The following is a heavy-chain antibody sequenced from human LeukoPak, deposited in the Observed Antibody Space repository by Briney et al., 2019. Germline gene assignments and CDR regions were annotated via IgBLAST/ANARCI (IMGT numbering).Heavy chain of an antibody. CDR3: ARERVYSRSWLTIVY. V-gene: IGHV1-3*03. Sequence: ASVKVSCKASGYTFTSYAMHWVRQAPGQRLEWMGWIKAGNGNTKYSQEFQGRVTITRDTSARTVYMERSSLRSEDIAVYYCARERVYSRSWLTIVYWGQGTLVSVSS. CDR2: IKAGNGNT. D-gene: IGHD6-13*01. J-gene: IGHJ4*02. CDR1: GYTFTSYA.